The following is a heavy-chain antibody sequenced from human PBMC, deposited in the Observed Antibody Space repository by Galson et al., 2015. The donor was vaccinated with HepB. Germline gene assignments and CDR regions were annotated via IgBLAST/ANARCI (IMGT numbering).Heavy chain of an antibody. CDR2: ISYDGSNK. CDR3: ARTAFSGGGHFDY. J-gene: IGHJ4*02. Sequence: SLRLSCAASGFTFSSYAMHWVRQAPGKGLEWVAVISYDGSNKYYADSVKGRFTISRDNSKNTLYLQMNSLRAEDTAVYYCARTAFSGGGHFDYWGQGTLVTVSS. V-gene: IGHV3-30*04. CDR1: GFTFSSYA. D-gene: IGHD2/OR15-2a*01.